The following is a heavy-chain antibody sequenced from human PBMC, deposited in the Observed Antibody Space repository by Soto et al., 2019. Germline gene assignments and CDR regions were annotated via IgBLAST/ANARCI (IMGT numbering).Heavy chain of an antibody. CDR1: GFTFTSYW. CDR3: ARVGGGGYDTSGYYYVPAFDI. CDR2: INSDGTST. D-gene: IGHD3-22*01. J-gene: IGHJ3*02. V-gene: IGHV3-74*01. Sequence: EVQLVESGGDLVQPGGSLRLSCAASGFTFTSYWMHWVRQAPGKGLVWVSRINSDGTSTSYADSVRGRFTISRDNAENTLYLQMNSLRAEETALYYCARVGGGGYDTSGYYYVPAFDIWGQGTMVTVSS.